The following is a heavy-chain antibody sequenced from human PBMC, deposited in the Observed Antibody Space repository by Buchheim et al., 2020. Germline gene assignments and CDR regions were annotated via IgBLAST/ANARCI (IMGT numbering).Heavy chain of an antibody. V-gene: IGHV3-48*02. CDR2: ISSSSSTI. J-gene: IGHJ4*02. D-gene: IGHD6-19*01. CDR3: ARGGGCSSGNCYYPDF. Sequence: DVQLVESGGGLVQPGGSLRLSCTASGFTFSTHSMNWVRQAPGKGLEWVSYISSSSSTINYADSVKGRFTISRDNAKNSLYLQMNSLRDDDTAVYYCARGGGCSSGNCYYPDFWGQGTL. CDR1: GFTFSTHS.